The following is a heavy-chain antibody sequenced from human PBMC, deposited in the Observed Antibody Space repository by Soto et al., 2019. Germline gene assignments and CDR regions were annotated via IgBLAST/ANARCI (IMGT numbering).Heavy chain of an antibody. J-gene: IGHJ4*02. CDR3: AWGTDAYKNGF. Sequence: WTWLRQHPEKGLEWIGFIYFYNGATSSTSYNPSLQSRVVISVDTSKNHVSLNLNSVTVADTAVYFCAWGTDAYKNGFWGLGTLVTVSS. D-gene: IGHD2-8*01. V-gene: IGHV4-31*02. CDR2: IYFYNGAT.